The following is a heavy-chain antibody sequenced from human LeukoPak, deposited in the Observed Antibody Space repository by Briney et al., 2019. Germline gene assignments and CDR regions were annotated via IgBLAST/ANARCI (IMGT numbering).Heavy chain of an antibody. CDR1: GGSISSSSYF. CDR2: IYYSGST. D-gene: IGHD6-19*01. V-gene: IGHV4-39*01. CDR3: ARPHSSGWYDAFDY. J-gene: IGHJ4*02. Sequence: SETLSLTCTVSGGSISSSSYFWAWIRQPPGKGLEWIGSIYYSGSTYYNPSLNSRVTISVDTSKNQFSLKLSSVTAADTAVYYCARPHSSGWYDAFDYWGQGTLVTVSS.